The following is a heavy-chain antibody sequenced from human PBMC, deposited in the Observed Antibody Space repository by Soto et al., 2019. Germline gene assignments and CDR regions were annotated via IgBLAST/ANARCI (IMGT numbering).Heavy chain of an antibody. CDR2: IYYRGST. V-gene: IGHV4-39*01. D-gene: IGHD6-19*01. Sequence: QLQLQESGPGLVKPSETLSLSCTVSGGSISSTIYYWGWIRQPPGKGLEWIGSIYYRGSTSYNPALKSRGTISVDTSKNQFSLKLSSVTAADTAVYYCARRGIAVALYSWGQGTLVTVSS. J-gene: IGHJ4*02. CDR3: ARRGIAVALYS. CDR1: GGSISSTIYY.